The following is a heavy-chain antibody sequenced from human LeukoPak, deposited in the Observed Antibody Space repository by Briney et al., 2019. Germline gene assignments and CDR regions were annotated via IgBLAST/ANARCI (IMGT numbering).Heavy chain of an antibody. V-gene: IGHV3-30*02. Sequence: GGSLRLSCAASGFTFSSYGMHWVRQAPGKGLEGVAFIRYDGSNKYYADSVKGRFTISRDNSKNTLYLQMNSLRAEDTAVYYCAKAAAPGMGKLDYWGQGTLVTVSS. J-gene: IGHJ4*02. CDR1: GFTFSSYG. D-gene: IGHD3-10*01. CDR3: AKAAAPGMGKLDY. CDR2: IRYDGSNK.